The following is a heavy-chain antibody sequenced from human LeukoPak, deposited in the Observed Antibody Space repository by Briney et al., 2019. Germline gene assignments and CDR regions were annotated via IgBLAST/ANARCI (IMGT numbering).Heavy chain of an antibody. Sequence: PGGSLRLSCAASGFTFNTYWMSWVRQAPGKGLEWVANIKQDGREKYYVDSMKGRLTISRDSAKNSLYLQMNSLRAEDTAVYYCARDYYDSSGYYSGFDYWGQGTLVTVSS. D-gene: IGHD3-22*01. CDR1: GFTFNTYW. CDR3: ARDYYDSSGYYSGFDY. J-gene: IGHJ4*02. CDR2: IKQDGREK. V-gene: IGHV3-7*01.